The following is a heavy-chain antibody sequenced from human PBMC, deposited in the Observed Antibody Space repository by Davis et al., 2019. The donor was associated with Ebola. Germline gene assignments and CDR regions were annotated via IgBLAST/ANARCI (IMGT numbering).Heavy chain of an antibody. CDR3: ARGLYCSGGSCFLDY. CDR2: IYYSGST. D-gene: IGHD2-15*01. V-gene: IGHV4-30-4*01. Sequence: SETLSLTCTVSGGSISSGDYYWSWIRQPPGKGLEWIGYIYYSGSTYYNPSLKSRVTISVDTSKNQFSLKLSSVTAADTAVYYCARGLYCSGGSCFLDYWGQGTLVTVSS. J-gene: IGHJ4*02. CDR1: GGSISSGDYY.